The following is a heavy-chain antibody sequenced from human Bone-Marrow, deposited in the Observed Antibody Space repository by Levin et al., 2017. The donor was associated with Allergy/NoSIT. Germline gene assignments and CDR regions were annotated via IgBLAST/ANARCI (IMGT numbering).Heavy chain of an antibody. D-gene: IGHD3-3*01. CDR3: ARGWSVLGY. V-gene: IGHV4-34*01. CDR2: INHSGST. CDR1: GGSFSGYY. J-gene: IGHJ4*02. Sequence: GSLRLSCAVYGGSFSGYYWSWIRQPPGKGLEWIGEINHSGSTNYNPSLKSRVTISVDTSKNQFSLKLSSVTAADTAVYYCARGWSVLGYWGQGTLVTVSS.